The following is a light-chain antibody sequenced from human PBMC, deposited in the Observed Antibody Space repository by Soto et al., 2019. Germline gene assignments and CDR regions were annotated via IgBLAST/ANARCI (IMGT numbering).Light chain of an antibody. CDR2: GVS. V-gene: IGKV3-20*01. Sequence: EIVKTQSPATLSASPGERATLSCRASQSVSSYLAWYQQKPGQAPRLLIYGVSSRATGIPDRFSGSGSGTDFTLTTSRLEPEDFAVYYCQQYVTSPLTFGGGTKVDIK. J-gene: IGKJ4*01. CDR3: QQYVTSPLT. CDR1: QSVSSY.